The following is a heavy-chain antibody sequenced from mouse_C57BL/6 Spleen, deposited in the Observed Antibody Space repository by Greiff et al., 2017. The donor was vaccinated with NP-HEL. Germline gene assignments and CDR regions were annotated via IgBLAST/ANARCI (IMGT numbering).Heavy chain of an antibody. Sequence: QVQLQQPGAELVMPGASVKLSCKASGYTFTSYWMHWVKQRPGQGLEWIGEIDPSASYTNYNQKFKGKSTLTVDKSSSTAYMQLSSLTSEDSAVYYCARRFPHYYGSSDYCDYWGQGTTLTVSS. CDR3: ARRFPHYYGSSDYCDY. J-gene: IGHJ2*01. D-gene: IGHD1-1*01. CDR2: IDPSASYT. CDR1: GYTFTSYW. V-gene: IGHV1-69*01.